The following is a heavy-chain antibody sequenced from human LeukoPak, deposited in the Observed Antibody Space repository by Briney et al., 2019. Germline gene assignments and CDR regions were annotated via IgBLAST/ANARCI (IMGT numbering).Heavy chain of an antibody. CDR3: ARDSKRGYFQH. Sequence: EASVKVSCKASGYTFTGYYMHWVRQAPGQGLEWMGWINPNSGGTNYAQKFQGWVTMTRDTSISTAYMELSRLRSDDTAVYYCARDSKRGYFQHWGQGTLVTVSS. CDR2: INPNSGGT. V-gene: IGHV1-2*04. CDR1: GYTFTGYY. J-gene: IGHJ1*01.